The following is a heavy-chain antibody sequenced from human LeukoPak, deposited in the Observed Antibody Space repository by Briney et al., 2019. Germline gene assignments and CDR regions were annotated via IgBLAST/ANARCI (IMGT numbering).Heavy chain of an antibody. J-gene: IGHJ4*02. V-gene: IGHV3-7*01. D-gene: IGHD6-19*01. CDR2: IKQDGSEK. CDR1: GFTFSSYW. Sequence: GGSLRLSCPASGFTFSSYWMSWVRQAPGKGLEWVANIKQDGSEKYYVHSVKGRFTISRDNAKNSLYLQMNSLRVEDTAVYYCESVSSGQQDYWGQGTLVTASS. CDR3: ESVSSGQQDY.